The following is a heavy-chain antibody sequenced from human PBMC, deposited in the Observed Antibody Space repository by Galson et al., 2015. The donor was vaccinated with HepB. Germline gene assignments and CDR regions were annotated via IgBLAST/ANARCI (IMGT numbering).Heavy chain of an antibody. J-gene: IGHJ4*02. Sequence: SLRLSCAASGFTFSSYSMNWVRQAPGKGLEWVSSISGSSVYIYYADSVKGRVTISRDNANNALFLQMNNLTIDDTALYYCARRLTSVGKGFDSWGQGTVVTVSS. CDR3: ARRLTSVGKGFDS. D-gene: IGHD6-13*01. CDR1: GFTFSSYS. CDR2: ISGSSVYI. V-gene: IGHV3-21*01.